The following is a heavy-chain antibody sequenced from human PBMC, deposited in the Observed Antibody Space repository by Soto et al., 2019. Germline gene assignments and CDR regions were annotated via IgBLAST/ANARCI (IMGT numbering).Heavy chain of an antibody. D-gene: IGHD5-18*01. CDR1: GGSFSGYY. J-gene: IGHJ6*02. CDR3: ARGGGLWSFYYYYYGMDV. Sequence: SETLSLTCAVYGGSFSGYYWSLIRQPPGKGLEWIGEINHSGSTNYNPSPKSRVTISVDTSKNQFSLKLSSVTAADTAVYYCARGGGLWSFYYYYYGMDVWGQGTTVTVSS. V-gene: IGHV4-34*01. CDR2: INHSGST.